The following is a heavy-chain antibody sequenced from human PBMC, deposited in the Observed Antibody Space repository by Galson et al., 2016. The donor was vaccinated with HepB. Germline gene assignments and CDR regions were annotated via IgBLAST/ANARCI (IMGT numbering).Heavy chain of an antibody. CDR3: ARLPHGYDSDAFDI. CDR1: GFIFSNFA. J-gene: IGHJ3*02. V-gene: IGHV3-33*01. D-gene: IGHD5-12*01. CDR2: IYYDGGYK. Sequence: SLRLSCAASGFIFSNFAMHWVRQAPGKGLEWMAVIYYDGGYKFYADSVKGRFTISRDNSKKTLYLQMSSLRVEDTAVYYCARLPHGYDSDAFDIWGQGTMVTVSS.